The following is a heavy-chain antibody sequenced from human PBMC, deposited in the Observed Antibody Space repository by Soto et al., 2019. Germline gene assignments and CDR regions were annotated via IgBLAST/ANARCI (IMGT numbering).Heavy chain of an antibody. V-gene: IGHV3-23*01. Sequence: LXLSCAAFGFTFNTYVMNWVRQAPGKGLEWVSTISYSADKTHYADSVKGRFTISRDNSRDTLFLQMNSLRADDAAVYYCARRARTATTNWGAFDVWGQGTMVTVSS. J-gene: IGHJ3*01. CDR1: GFTFNTYV. CDR2: ISYSADKT. CDR3: ARRARTATTNWGAFDV. D-gene: IGHD1-7*01.